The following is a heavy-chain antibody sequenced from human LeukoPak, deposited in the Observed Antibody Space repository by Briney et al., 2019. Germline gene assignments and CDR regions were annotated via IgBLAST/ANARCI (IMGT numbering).Heavy chain of an antibody. CDR1: GFSLSTSGMC. D-gene: IGHD5-24*01. CDR3: ARIRDGYNSHYFDY. V-gene: IGHV2-70*01. J-gene: IGHJ4*02. CDR2: IDWDDDK. Sequence: SGPTLVNPTQTLTLTCTFSGFSLSTSGMCVSWIRQPPGKALEWLALIDWDDDKYYSTSLKTRLTISKDTSKNQVVLTMTNMDPVDTATYYCARIRDGYNSHYFDYWGQGTLVTVSS.